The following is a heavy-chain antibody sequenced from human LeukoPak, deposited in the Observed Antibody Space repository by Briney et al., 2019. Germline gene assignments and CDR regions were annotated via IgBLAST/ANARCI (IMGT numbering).Heavy chain of an antibody. V-gene: IGHV3-30*04. D-gene: IGHD7-27*01. CDR2: ISYNGRTQ. CDR1: GFTFSTYA. CDR3: ARDGPGLGTNAFDV. J-gene: IGHJ3*01. Sequence: GGSLRLSCVASGFTFSTYAVHWVRQAPGKGLEWVAVISYNGRTQYYADSLKGRFTISRDNSKNTLYLQMNGLTTEDTAVYYCARDGPGLGTNAFDVWGQGTMVSVSS.